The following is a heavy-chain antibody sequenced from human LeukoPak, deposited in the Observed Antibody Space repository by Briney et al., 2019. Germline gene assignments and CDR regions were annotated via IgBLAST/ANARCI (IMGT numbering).Heavy chain of an antibody. CDR3: ARAVYYYDSGGYYYYYFDY. CDR2: XXXSGST. D-gene: IGHD3-22*01. J-gene: IGHJ4*02. V-gene: IGHV4-59*01. CDR1: GGSIXSYY. Sequence: PSETLSLTCTVSGGSIXSYYWSWIRQPPGXXXEWIGXXXXSGSTNYNPSLKSRVTISVDTSKNQFSLKLSSVTAADTAVYYCARAVYYYDSGGYYYYYFDYWGQGTLVTVSS.